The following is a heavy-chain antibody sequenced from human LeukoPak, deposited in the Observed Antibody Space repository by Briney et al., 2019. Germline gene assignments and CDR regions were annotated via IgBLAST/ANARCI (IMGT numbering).Heavy chain of an antibody. CDR1: GYTFTSYA. D-gene: IGHD2-2*01. V-gene: IGHV1-3*01. CDR3: ARGQVYCSSTSCFNWFDP. CDR2: INAGNGNT. J-gene: IGHJ5*02. Sequence: ASVKVSCKASGYTFTSYAMHWVRQAPGQRLEWMGWINAGNGNTKYSQKFQGRVTITRNTSMSTAYMELSSLRSEDTAVYYCARGQVYCSSTSCFNWFDPWGQGTLVTVSS.